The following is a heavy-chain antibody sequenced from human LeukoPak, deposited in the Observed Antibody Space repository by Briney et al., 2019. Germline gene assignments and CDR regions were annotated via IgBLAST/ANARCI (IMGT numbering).Heavy chain of an antibody. CDR3: ARGDTVAAAGTSPNDGKYFQH. Sequence: SETLSLTCTVSGGSISSYYWSWIRQPPGKGLEWIGYIYYSGSTNYNPSLKSRVTISVDTSKNQFSLKLSSVTAADTAVYYCARGDTVAAAGTSPNDGKYFQHWGQGTLVTVSS. J-gene: IGHJ1*01. V-gene: IGHV4-59*12. CDR1: GGSISSYY. CDR2: IYYSGST. D-gene: IGHD6-13*01.